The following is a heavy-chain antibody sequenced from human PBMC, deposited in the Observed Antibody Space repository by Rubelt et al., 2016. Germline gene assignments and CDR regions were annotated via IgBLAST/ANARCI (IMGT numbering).Heavy chain of an antibody. D-gene: IGHD1-1*01. CDR3: ARRQPGTWSRPFDI. J-gene: IGHJ3*02. V-gene: IGHV4-34*01. Sequence: QVQLQQWGAGLLKPSETLSLTCSVYGGSFSGYYWNWIRQPPGKGLEWIGEINHSGSTNYNPSLKSRVTISVDKSKNHFSLNLSSVTAADTAVYYCARRQPGTWSRPFDIWGQGTMVTVSS. CDR2: INHSGST. CDR1: GGSFSGYY.